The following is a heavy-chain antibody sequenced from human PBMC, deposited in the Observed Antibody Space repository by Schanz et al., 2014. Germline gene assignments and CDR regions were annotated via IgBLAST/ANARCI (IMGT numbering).Heavy chain of an antibody. V-gene: IGHV3-23*01. J-gene: IGHJ4*02. CDR2: MIGSGSTV. Sequence: EVQLLESGGGLVQPGGSLRLSCAASGFTFSIYGMSWVRQAPGKGLEWVSRMIGSGSTVFYADSVKGRFTISRDNWKNTVYLQMNSLRAGDTAIYYCAKNGRLPYYGTGSDFDDWGQGTLXAVSS. D-gene: IGHD3-22*01. CDR1: GFTFSIYG. CDR3: AKNGRLPYYGTGSDFDD.